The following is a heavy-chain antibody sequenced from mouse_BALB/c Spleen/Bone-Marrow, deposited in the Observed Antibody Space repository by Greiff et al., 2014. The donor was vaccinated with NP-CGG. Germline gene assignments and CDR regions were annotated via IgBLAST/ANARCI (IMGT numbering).Heavy chain of an antibody. J-gene: IGHJ4*01. V-gene: IGHV2-6-7*01. Sequence: QVQLQQSGPGLVAPSQSLSITCTVSGFSLTDYGINWVRQPPGKGLEWLGMIWGDGTTDYNSALRSRLSINKDNSRSQVFLKMNSLQTDDTARYYCAREKYSNYYAMGYWGQGTSVTVSS. CDR2: IWGDGTT. D-gene: IGHD2-5*01. CDR1: GFSLTDYG. CDR3: AREKYSNYYAMGY.